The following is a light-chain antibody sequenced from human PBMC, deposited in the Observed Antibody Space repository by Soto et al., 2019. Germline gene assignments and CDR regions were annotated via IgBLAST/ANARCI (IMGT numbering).Light chain of an antibody. CDR1: SSDVGGYNY. V-gene: IGLV2-11*01. CDR2: DVS. CDR3: CSYAGSHFL. Sequence: QSVLTQPRSVSGSPGQSVTISCTGTSSDVGGYNYVSWYQQHPGKAPKLMIYDVSQRPSGVPDRFSGSKSGNTASLTISGLQAEDEADSYCCSYAGSHFLFRGGTKATVL. J-gene: IGLJ2*01.